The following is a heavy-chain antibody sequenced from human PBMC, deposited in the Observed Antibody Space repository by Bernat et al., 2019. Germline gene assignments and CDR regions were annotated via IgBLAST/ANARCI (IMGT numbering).Heavy chain of an antibody. CDR3: ARQGVEMATIGEIDY. D-gene: IGHD5-24*01. Sequence: QVQLQESGPGLVKPSQTLSLTCTVSGGSISSGGYYWSWIRQHPGKGLEWIGYIYYSGSTYYNPSLKSRVTISVDTSKNQFSLKLSSVTAADTAVYYCARQGVEMATIGEIDYWGQGTLVTVSS. J-gene: IGHJ4*02. CDR2: IYYSGST. CDR1: GGSISSGGYY. V-gene: IGHV4-31*03.